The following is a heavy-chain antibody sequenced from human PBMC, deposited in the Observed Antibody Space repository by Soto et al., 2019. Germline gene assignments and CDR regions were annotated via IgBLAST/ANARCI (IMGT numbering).Heavy chain of an antibody. J-gene: IGHJ4*02. CDR1: GYTLTELS. D-gene: IGHD3-10*01. CDR2: SDPKDDET. CDR3: ARGQAGGSGSFYDYFDY. Sequence: SVTVSCKVSGYTLTELSMHWVRQAPGKGLEWMGGSDPKDDETIYAQKFQGRVTMTEDTATDTAYMELSSLRSEDTAIYFCARGQAGGSGSFYDYFDYWGQGTPVTVSS. V-gene: IGHV1-24*01.